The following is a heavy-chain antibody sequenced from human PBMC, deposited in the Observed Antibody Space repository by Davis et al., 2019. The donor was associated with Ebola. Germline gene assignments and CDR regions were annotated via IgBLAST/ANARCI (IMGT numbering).Heavy chain of an antibody. CDR3: ARDLYLGSWNYYGMDV. V-gene: IGHV3-21*01. D-gene: IGHD2-2*02. Sequence: GGSLTLSCAASGFTFDTYSMNWVRQALGKGLEWVSSISSSGSYIYYADSVKGRCTISRDNAKNSLYLQMNSLRAEDTAVYYCARDLYLGSWNYYGMDVWGQGTTVTVSS. CDR2: ISSSGSYI. J-gene: IGHJ6*02. CDR1: GFTFDTYS.